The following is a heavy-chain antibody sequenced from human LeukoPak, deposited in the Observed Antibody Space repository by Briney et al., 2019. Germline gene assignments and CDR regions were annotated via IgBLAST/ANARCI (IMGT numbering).Heavy chain of an antibody. V-gene: IGHV3-23*01. CDR2: ISGSGGST. CDR1: GFTFSSYA. Sequence: GGSLRLSCAASGFTFSSYAMSWVRQAPGKGLEWVSAISGSGGSTYYADSVKGRFTISRDNSKNTLYLQMNSLRAEDAAVYYCAKDLSPLGATFLFDYWGQGTLVTVSS. D-gene: IGHD1-26*01. J-gene: IGHJ4*02. CDR3: AKDLSPLGATFLFDY.